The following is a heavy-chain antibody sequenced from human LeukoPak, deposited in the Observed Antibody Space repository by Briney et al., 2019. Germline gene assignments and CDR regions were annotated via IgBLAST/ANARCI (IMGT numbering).Heavy chain of an antibody. CDR2: IYYSGST. V-gene: IGHV4-31*03. CDR1: GGSISSGGSR. CDR3: ARDAYSSSEVDWFDP. D-gene: IGHD6-13*01. Sequence: SETLSLTCNVSGGSISSGGSRWSWIRQHPGKGLEWIGYIYYSGSTYYNPSLESRLTMSVDTSKNQFSLHLTSVTAADTAVYYCARDAYSSSEVDWFDPWGQGTLVTVSS. J-gene: IGHJ5*02.